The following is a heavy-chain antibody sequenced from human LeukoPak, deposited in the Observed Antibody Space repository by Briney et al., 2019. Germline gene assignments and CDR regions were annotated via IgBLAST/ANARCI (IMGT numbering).Heavy chain of an antibody. CDR1: GFTFSTYW. CDR3: ARSRFYFDY. Sequence: GSLRLSCAASGFTFSTYWMGWVRPAPGKGLEWVAKIKPDGSEKDHVDSVKGRFTISRDNAKNSLYLQLNSLRAEDTAVYYCARSRFYFDYWGQGTLVTVSS. J-gene: IGHJ4*02. V-gene: IGHV3-7*01. CDR2: IKPDGSEK.